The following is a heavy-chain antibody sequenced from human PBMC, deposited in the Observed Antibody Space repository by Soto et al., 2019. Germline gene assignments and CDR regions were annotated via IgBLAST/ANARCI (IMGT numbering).Heavy chain of an antibody. Sequence: QVQLVQSGAEVKKPGSSVKVSCKASGGSFSSYAISWVRQAPGQGLEWMGGIIPIFGTTNYAQKFQGRVTITADKSTKTDYMELSSLTSEHTAVYSCARGSRSGSFIIAFDIWDQEKMVTVSS. CDR3: ARGSRSGSFIIAFDI. V-gene: IGHV1-69*06. CDR2: IIPIFGTT. CDR1: GGSFSSYA. D-gene: IGHD3-10*01. J-gene: IGHJ3*02.